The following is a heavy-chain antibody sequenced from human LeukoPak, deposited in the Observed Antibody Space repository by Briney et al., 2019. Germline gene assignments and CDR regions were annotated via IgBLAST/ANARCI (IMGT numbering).Heavy chain of an antibody. CDR2: ISSSSYI. V-gene: IGHV3-21*01. CDR3: ARDPWSFDAFDF. D-gene: IGHD2-8*02. J-gene: IGHJ3*01. Sequence: GGSLRLSCAASGFTFSSYSMIWVRQAPGKGLEWVSSISSSSYIYYADSVKGRFTISRDNAKNSLYLQMNSLRAEDTAVYYCARDPWSFDAFDFWGQGTMVTVSA. CDR1: GFTFSSYS.